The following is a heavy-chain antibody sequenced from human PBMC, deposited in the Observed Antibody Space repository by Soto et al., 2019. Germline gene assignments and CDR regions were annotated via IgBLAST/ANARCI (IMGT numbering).Heavy chain of an antibody. J-gene: IGHJ4*02. D-gene: IGHD1-26*01. Sequence: QVQLVQSGAEVKKPGSSVKVSCKASGGTFSSYAISWVRQAPGQGLEWMGGIIPIFGTANYAQKFQGRVTITADKPTSTAYMELSSLRSEDTAVYYCARDRKSTDGGKGVFGYWGQGTLVTVSS. V-gene: IGHV1-69*06. CDR1: GGTFSSYA. CDR2: IIPIFGTA. CDR3: ARDRKSTDGGKGVFGY.